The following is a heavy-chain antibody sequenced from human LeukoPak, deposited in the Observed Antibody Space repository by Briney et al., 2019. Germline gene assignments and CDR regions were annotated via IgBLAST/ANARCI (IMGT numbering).Heavy chain of an antibody. Sequence: PGGSLRLSCVASGFTFSSYWMHWVRQAPGKGLEWVSAISGSGGSTYYADSVKGRFTISRDNSKNTLYLQMNSLRAEDTAVYYCAKGAINIYVAAYYYDSSGYYYDYWGQGTLVTVSS. CDR3: AKGAINIYVAAYYYDSSGYYYDY. CDR2: ISGSGGST. J-gene: IGHJ4*02. CDR1: GFTFSSYW. D-gene: IGHD3-22*01. V-gene: IGHV3-23*01.